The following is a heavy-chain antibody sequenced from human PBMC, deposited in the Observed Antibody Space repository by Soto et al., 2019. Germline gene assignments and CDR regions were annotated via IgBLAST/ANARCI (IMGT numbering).Heavy chain of an antibody. CDR1: GGSFSGYY. V-gene: IGHV4-34*01. CDR2: INHSGST. D-gene: IGHD1-1*01. J-gene: IGHJ5*02. Sequence: QVQLQQWGAGLLKPSETLSLTCAVYGGSFSGYYWSWIRQPPGKGLEWIGEINHSGSTNYNPSLKNRVTISVDTSKNQFSLKLSSVTAADTAVYYCARVLGWATTYSWFDPWGQGTLVTVSS. CDR3: ARVLGWATTYSWFDP.